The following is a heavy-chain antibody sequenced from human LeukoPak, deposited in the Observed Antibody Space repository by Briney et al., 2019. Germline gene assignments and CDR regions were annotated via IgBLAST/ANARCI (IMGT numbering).Heavy chain of an antibody. CDR2: ISNSGGST. CDR3: ARGSSSLYHYMDV. Sequence: PGGSLRPSCAASGFTFSNYVMSWVRQAPGKGLEWVSGISNSGGSTYYAESVKGRFTISRDNSKNTLYLQMNSLRAEDTAVFYCARGSSSLYHYMDVWGKGTTVTVSS. D-gene: IGHD2-2*01. CDR1: GFTFSNYV. J-gene: IGHJ6*03. V-gene: IGHV3-23*01.